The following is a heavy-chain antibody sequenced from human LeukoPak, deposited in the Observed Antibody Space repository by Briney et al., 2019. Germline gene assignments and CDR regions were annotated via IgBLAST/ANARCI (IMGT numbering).Heavy chain of an antibody. CDR2: INTDSGDT. Sequence: ASVKVSCKASGYIFANHGLTWVRQAPGQGLEWMGWINTDSGDTNYAQKVQDRVTLTTEASTKTAYMELRSLSSDDTAFYYCARASSSYGSGLSYIDYWGQGTLVTVSS. CDR1: GYIFANHG. J-gene: IGHJ4*02. D-gene: IGHD3-10*01. CDR3: ARASSSYGSGLSYIDY. V-gene: IGHV1-18*01.